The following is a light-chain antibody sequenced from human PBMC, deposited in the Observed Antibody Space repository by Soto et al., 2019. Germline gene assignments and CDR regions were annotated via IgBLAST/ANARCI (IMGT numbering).Light chain of an antibody. CDR2: AAS. CDR1: QSISIY. J-gene: IGKJ1*01. V-gene: IGKV1-39*01. CDR3: QQYYSYPRT. Sequence: IQMTQSPSSLSASVGDRVTITCRASQSISIYLNWYQQKPGKAPKLLIYAASSLQSGVPSRFSGSGSGTDFTLTISSLQPEDFATYYCQQYYSYPRTFGQGTKVDIK.